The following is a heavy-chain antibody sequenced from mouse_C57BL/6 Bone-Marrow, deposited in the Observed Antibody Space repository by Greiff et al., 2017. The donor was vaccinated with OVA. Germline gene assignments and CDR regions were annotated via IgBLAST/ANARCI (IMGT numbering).Heavy chain of an antibody. CDR2: INPNNGGT. J-gene: IGHJ3*01. CDR3: ARSIYYDYDVPAWFAY. V-gene: IGHV1-18*01. CDR1: GYTFTDYN. Sequence: EVKLQESGPELVKPGASVKIPCKASGYTFTDYNMDWVKQSHGKSLEWIGDINPNNGGTIYNQKFKGKATLTVDKSSSTAYMELRSLTSEDTAVYYCARSIYYDYDVPAWFAYWGQGTLVTVSA. D-gene: IGHD2-4*01.